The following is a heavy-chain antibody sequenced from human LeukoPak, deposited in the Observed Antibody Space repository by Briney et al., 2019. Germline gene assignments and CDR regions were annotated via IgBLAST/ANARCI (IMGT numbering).Heavy chain of an antibody. D-gene: IGHD3-10*01. J-gene: IGHJ6*02. Sequence: PGRSLRLSCAASGFTFSSYGMHWVRQAPGKGLEWVAVISYDGSNKYYADSVKGRFTISRDNSKNTLYLQMNSLRAEDTAVYYCAKTVIRGGNYYYYGMAVWGQRGKATDSS. CDR2: ISYDGSNK. CDR3: AKTVIRGGNYYYYGMAV. V-gene: IGHV3-30*18. CDR1: GFTFSSYG.